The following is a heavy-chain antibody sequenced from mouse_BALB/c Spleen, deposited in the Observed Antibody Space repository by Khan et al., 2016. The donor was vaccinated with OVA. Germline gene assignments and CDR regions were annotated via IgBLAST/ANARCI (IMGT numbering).Heavy chain of an antibody. CDR2: IDPSNTET. D-gene: IGHD2-10*02. V-gene: IGHV1S127*01. Sequence: VQLQESGPEVVRPGASVKMSCKASGYTFTSKWMHWVKQRPGQGLEWIGMIDPSNTETRLNQKFKDKATLNVERSSNTAYMQLSSLTSEDSAVYSCERALLRSTVRAMDYWGQGTSVTVSS. CDR3: ERALLRSTVRAMDY. J-gene: IGHJ4*01. CDR1: GYTFTSKW.